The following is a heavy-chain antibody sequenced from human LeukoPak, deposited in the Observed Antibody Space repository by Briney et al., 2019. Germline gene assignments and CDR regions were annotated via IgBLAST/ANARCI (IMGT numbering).Heavy chain of an antibody. J-gene: IGHJ5*02. CDR2: ISGSGGST. Sequence: PGGSLRLSCAASGFTFSSYSMNWVRQAPGKGLEWVSAISGSGGSTYYADSVKGRFTIFRDNSKNTLYLQMNSLRAEDTAVYYCAGNYGSGSYRWFDPWGQGTLVTVSS. CDR1: GFTFSSYS. CDR3: AGNYGSGSYRWFDP. D-gene: IGHD3-10*01. V-gene: IGHV3-23*01.